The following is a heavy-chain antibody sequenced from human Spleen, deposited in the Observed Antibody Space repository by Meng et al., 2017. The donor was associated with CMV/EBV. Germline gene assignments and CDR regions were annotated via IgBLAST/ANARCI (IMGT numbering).Heavy chain of an antibody. J-gene: IGHJ6*02. CDR3: AFVSPPLLRFLEWLPTDYYYYGMDV. CDR1: GYTFTSYY. CDR2: INPSGGST. V-gene: IGHV1-46*01. D-gene: IGHD3-3*01. Sequence: ASVKVSCKASGYTFTSYYTHWVRQAPGQGLEWMGIINPSGGSTSYAQKFQGRVTMTRDTSTSTAYMELRSLRSEDTAVYYCAFVSPPLLRFLEWLPTDYYYYGMDVWGQGTTVTVSS.